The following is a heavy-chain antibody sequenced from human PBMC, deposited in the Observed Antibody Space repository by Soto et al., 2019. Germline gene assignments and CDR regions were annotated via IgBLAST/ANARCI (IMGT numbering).Heavy chain of an antibody. D-gene: IGHD1-26*01. V-gene: IGHV1-69*01. CDR1: GGTFSSYA. CDR3: ARGWSGSYWGYYYYGMDV. CDR2: IIPIFGTA. Sequence: QVQLVQSGAEVKKPGSSVKVSCKASGGTFSSYAISWVRQAPGQGLEWMGGIIPIFGTANYAQKFQGRATITADESTSTAYMELSSLRSEDTAVYYCARGWSGSYWGYYYYGMDVWGQGTTVTFSS. J-gene: IGHJ6*02.